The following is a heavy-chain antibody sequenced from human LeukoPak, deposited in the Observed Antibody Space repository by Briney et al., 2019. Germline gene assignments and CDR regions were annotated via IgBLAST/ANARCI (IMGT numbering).Heavy chain of an antibody. CDR1: GFTFNSYW. CDR2: IKQDGSEK. CDR3: AEGSSYYDILTGYYIRPPDY. J-gene: IGHJ4*02. D-gene: IGHD3-9*01. V-gene: IGHV3-7*01. Sequence: PGGSLRLSCAASGFTFNSYWMSWVRQAPGKGLEWVANIKQDGSEKYYVDSVKGRFTISRDNAKNSLYLQMNSLRAEDTAVYYCAEGSSYYDILTGYYIRPPDYWGQGTLVTVSS.